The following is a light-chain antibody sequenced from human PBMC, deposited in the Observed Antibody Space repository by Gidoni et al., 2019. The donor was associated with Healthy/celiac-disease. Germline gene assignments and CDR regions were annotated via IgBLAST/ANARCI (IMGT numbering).Light chain of an antibody. CDR1: QSISSY. J-gene: IGKJ2*01. CDR3: QQSYSTLHT. V-gene: IGKV1-39*01. CDR2: AAS. Sequence: DIQMTQSPSSLSASVGDRVTITCRASQSISSYLNWYQQKPGKAPKLLIYAASSLQSGVPSRFSGSGSGTDFTLTISSLQPEDFATYYCQQSYSTLHTFXQXTKLXIK.